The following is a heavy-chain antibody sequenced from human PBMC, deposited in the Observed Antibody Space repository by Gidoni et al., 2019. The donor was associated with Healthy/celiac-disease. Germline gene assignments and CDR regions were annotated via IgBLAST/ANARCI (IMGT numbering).Heavy chain of an antibody. CDR3: ARVAPYCTGGVCRTHDACDI. J-gene: IGHJ3*02. V-gene: IGHV3-74*01. D-gene: IGHD2-8*02. Sequence: ELQLVESGGGFVQPGGSLRLSCAASGFTLSSYWMHRVRQAPGNGLVWVSRFKREWSSTSYADAVKGRFTISRDNAKNTLYLQMISLRAEDTAVYYCARVAPYCTGGVCRTHDACDIWGQGTMVTVSS. CDR2: FKREWSST. CDR1: GFTLSSYW.